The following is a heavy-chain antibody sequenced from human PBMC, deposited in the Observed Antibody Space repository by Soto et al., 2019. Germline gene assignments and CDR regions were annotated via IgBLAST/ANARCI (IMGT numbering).Heavy chain of an antibody. V-gene: IGHV4-30-4*01. CDR1: GGSISSGDHY. CDR3: ARALIQLWPHYYYGMDV. Sequence: SETLSLTCTVSGGSISSGDHYWSWIRQPPGKGLEWIGYIYYSGTTYYNPPLKSRVTISVDTPENQFSLKQNSVTAADTAVYSCARALIQLWPHYYYGMDVWGQGTTVTVSS. J-gene: IGHJ6*02. D-gene: IGHD5-18*01. CDR2: IYYSGTT.